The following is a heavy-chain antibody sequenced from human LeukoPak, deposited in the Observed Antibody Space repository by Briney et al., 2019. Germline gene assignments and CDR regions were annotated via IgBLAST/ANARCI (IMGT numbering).Heavy chain of an antibody. CDR1: GFTFSSYA. CDR2: ISYDGTNK. CDR3: ARDLTGWGESSGYSDY. Sequence: GGSLRLTCAASGFTFSSYAMHWVRQAPGKGLEWVALISYDGTNKFYEDSVKGRFTISRDNSKNTLFLQVNSLRAEDTAVYYCARDLTGWGESSGYSDYWGQGTLVTVSS. D-gene: IGHD3-22*01. J-gene: IGHJ4*02. V-gene: IGHV3-30*01.